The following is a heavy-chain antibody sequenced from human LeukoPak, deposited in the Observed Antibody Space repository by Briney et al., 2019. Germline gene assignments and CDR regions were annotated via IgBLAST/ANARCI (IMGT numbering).Heavy chain of an antibody. CDR1: GGSISCGDYY. J-gene: IGHJ4*02. CDR2: IFYSGNT. Sequence: SETLSLTCTVSGGSISCGDYYWSWIRQPPGKGLKWIGYIFYSGNTYYNPSLKSRVPISVDTSKNRFSLKLSSVTAADTAVYFCARVLSSGWAGFDYWGQGTLVTVSS. CDR3: ARVLSSGWAGFDY. V-gene: IGHV4-30-4*02. D-gene: IGHD6-19*01.